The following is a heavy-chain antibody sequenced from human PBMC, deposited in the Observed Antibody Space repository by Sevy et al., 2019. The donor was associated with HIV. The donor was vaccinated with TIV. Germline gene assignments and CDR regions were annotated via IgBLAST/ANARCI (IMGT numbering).Heavy chain of an antibody. V-gene: IGHV3-7*01. CDR2: IKQEGSES. Sequence: GGSLRLSCAASGSTLSSYWMSWVRQAPGKGLEWVANIKQEGSESFYVDSVKGRFTISRDNAKNSLYLQMNSLRAEDTAVYYCARSAVSTSRWDYWGQGTLVTVSS. CDR1: GSTLSSYW. CDR3: ARSAVSTSRWDY. J-gene: IGHJ4*02. D-gene: IGHD4-4*01.